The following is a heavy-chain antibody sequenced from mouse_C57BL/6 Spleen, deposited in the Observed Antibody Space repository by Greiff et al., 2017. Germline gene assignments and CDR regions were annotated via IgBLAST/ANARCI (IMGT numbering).Heavy chain of an antibody. CDR1: GYAFSSYW. V-gene: IGHV1-80*01. D-gene: IGHD1-1*01. J-gene: IGHJ1*03. Sequence: QVQLQQSGAELVKPGASVKISCKASGYAFSSYWMNWVKQRPGKGLEWIGQIYPGDGDTNYNGKFKGKATLTADKSSSTAYMQLSSLTSEDSAVYFCAKFYYYGSSYDWYFDVWGTGTTVTVSS. CDR2: IYPGDGDT. CDR3: AKFYYYGSSYDWYFDV.